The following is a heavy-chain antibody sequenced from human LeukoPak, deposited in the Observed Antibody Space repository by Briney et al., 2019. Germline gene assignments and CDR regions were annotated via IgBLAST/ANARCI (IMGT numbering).Heavy chain of an antibody. V-gene: IGHV3-30*01. CDR3: AKRGVVIRVILVGFHKEAYYFDS. D-gene: IGHD3-22*01. J-gene: IGHJ4*02. Sequence: PGGSLRLSCAASGFTFSRYAMHWVRQAPGKGLEWVAVISSDGSNKYYADSVKGRFTISRDNSKNTLYLQMNSLRAEDTAVYFCAKRGVVIRVILVGFHKEAYYFDSWGQGALVTVYS. CDR1: GFTFSRYA. CDR2: ISSDGSNK.